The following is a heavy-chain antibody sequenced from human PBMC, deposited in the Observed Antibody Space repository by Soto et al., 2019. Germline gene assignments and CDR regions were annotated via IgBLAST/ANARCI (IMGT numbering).Heavy chain of an antibody. J-gene: IGHJ6*03. CDR3: ARGLLLWFGELSRRGGYYYYMDV. D-gene: IGHD3-10*01. Sequence: QVQLRQWGAGLLKPSETLSLTCAVYGGSFSGYQWSWIRQTPGKGLEWIGGINDSGDINYNPSLKSRFTFLVDSPKKQISLRLSSVTAADTAVYYCARGLLLWFGELSRRGGYYYYMDVWGKGTTVTVSS. V-gene: IGHV4-34*01. CDR2: INDSGDI. CDR1: GGSFSGYQ.